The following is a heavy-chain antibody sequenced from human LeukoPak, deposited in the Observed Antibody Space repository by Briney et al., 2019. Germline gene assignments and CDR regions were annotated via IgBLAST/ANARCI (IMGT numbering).Heavy chain of an antibody. CDR1: GYSFTSYW. CDR2: IYPGDSDT. V-gene: IGHV5-51*01. J-gene: IGHJ6*02. CDR3: ARRSYYYDSSGLGFPYYYYGMDV. D-gene: IGHD3-22*01. Sequence: GESLKISCKGSGYSFTSYWIGWVRQMPGKGLEWMGIIYPGDSDTRYSPSFQGQVTISADKSISTAYLQWSSLKASDTAMYYCARRSYYYDSSGLGFPYYYYGMDVWGQGTTVTVSS.